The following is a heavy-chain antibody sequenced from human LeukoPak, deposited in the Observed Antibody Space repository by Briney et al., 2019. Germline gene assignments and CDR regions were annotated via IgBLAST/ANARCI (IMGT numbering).Heavy chain of an antibody. CDR1: GGSISSSSYY. V-gene: IGHV4-39*07. Sequence: SETLSLTCTVSGGSISSSSYYWGWIRQPPGKGLEGIGSIYYSGSTYYNPSLKSRVTISVDTSKNQFSLKLSSVTAADTAVYYCARGPYKYDGSGAFDIWGQGTMVTVSS. CDR2: IYYSGST. D-gene: IGHD3-22*01. CDR3: ARGPYKYDGSGAFDI. J-gene: IGHJ3*02.